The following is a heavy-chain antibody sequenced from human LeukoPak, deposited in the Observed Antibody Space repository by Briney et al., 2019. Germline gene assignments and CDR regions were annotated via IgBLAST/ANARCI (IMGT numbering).Heavy chain of an antibody. J-gene: IGHJ3*01. Sequence: PSETLSLTCTVSGGSISSYYWSRIRQPAGKGLEWIGRIYTSGSTNYNPSLKSRVTMSVDTSKNQFSLKLSSVTAADTAVYYCARRGRTGTTHHDAFDLWGQGTMVTVSS. CDR1: GGSISSYY. CDR3: ARRGRTGTTHHDAFDL. CDR2: IYTSGST. V-gene: IGHV4-4*07. D-gene: IGHD1-7*01.